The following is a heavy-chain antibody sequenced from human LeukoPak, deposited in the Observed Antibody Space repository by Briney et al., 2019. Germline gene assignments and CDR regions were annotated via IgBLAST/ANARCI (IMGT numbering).Heavy chain of an antibody. Sequence: GESLKISCKDSGYSFTDCWIGWVRQMPGKGLEWMGIIHSADSHTKYSPSFQGQVTISADRSISTAYLQWSGLKASDTAMYYCAGARHGDYRWDYWGQGTLVTVSS. V-gene: IGHV5-51*01. D-gene: IGHD4-17*01. J-gene: IGHJ4*02. CDR2: IHSADSHT. CDR1: GYSFTDCW. CDR3: AGARHGDYRWDY.